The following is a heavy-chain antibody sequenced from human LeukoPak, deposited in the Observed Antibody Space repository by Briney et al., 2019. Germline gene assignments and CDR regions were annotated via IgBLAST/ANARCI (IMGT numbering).Heavy chain of an antibody. J-gene: IGHJ6*02. D-gene: IGHD2-15*01. CDR3: AREVDFYYYGMDV. V-gene: IGHV3-74*01. CDR1: GFTLSTFW. CDR2: INSDGSST. Sequence: GGSLRLSCVASGFTLSTFWMTWVRQAPGKGLVWVSRINSDGSSTSYADSVKGRFTISRDNAKNTLYLQMNSLRAEDTAVYYCAREVDFYYYGMDVWGQGTTVTVSS.